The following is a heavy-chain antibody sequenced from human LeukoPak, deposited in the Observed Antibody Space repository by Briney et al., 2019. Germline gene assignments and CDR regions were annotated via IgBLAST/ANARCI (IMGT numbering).Heavy chain of an antibody. CDR1: GFTFSSYP. V-gene: IGHV3-30-3*01. Sequence: GGSLRLSCAASGFTFSSYPMLWVRQAPGKGLEWVTLISYDGDKKYYADSVKGRFTISRDNSKNTLYLQMNSLRAEDTAVYYCARELYTGYSYGYFDSWGQGTLVTASS. D-gene: IGHD5-18*01. CDR3: ARELYTGYSYGYFDS. J-gene: IGHJ4*02. CDR2: ISYDGDKK.